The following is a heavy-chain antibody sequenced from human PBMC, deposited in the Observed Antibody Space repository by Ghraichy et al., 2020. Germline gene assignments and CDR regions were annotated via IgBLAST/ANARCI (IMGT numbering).Heavy chain of an antibody. V-gene: IGHV3-23*01. D-gene: IGHD1-26*01. Sequence: GGSLRLSCAASGFPFSSYALTWVRQPPGKGLEWISSISANGGSTYYADSVKGRFTISRDNSKNTVYLQVSRLRDEDTAIYYCVKLRWEFLRFDYWGQGTRVTVSS. J-gene: IGHJ4*02. CDR1: GFPFSSYA. CDR3: VKLRWEFLRFDY. CDR2: ISANGGST.